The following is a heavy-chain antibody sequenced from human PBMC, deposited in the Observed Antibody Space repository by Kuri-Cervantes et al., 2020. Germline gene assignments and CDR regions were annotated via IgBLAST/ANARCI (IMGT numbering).Heavy chain of an antibody. Sequence: ALVKVSCKASGYTFTSYDINWVRQATGQGLEWMGWMNPNSGNTGYAQKFQGRVTMTRNTSISTAYMDLSSLRSEDTAVYYCATRAPYIVVVPAAANAFDIWGQGTLVTVSS. J-gene: IGHJ4*02. D-gene: IGHD2-2*01. CDR3: ATRAPYIVVVPAAANAFDI. CDR2: MNPNSGNT. CDR1: GYTFTSYD. V-gene: IGHV1-8*01.